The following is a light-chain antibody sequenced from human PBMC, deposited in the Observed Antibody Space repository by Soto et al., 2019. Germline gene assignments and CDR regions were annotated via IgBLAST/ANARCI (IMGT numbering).Light chain of an antibody. CDR2: WAS. J-gene: IGKJ1*01. CDR1: RSVLYSSNNKNY. Sequence: DIVMTQSPDSLAVSLGKRATINCKSSRSVLYSSNNKNYLTWYQQKPGQPPKLLIYWASTRESGVPDRISGSGSGTDFTLTISSLQAEDVAVYYCQQYYSTPRTFGQGTKVEVK. V-gene: IGKV4-1*01. CDR3: QQYYSTPRT.